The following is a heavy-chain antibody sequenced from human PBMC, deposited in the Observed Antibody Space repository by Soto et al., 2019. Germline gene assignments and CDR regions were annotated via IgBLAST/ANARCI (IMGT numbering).Heavy chain of an antibody. CDR2: IYYSGST. Sequence: SETLSLTCTVSGGSISSYYWSWIRQPPGKGLEWIGYIYYSGSTNYNPSLKSRVTISVDTSKNQFSLKLSSVTAADTAVYYCARHGKSYCGGDCYPQLFDYWGQGTLVTVSS. D-gene: IGHD2-21*02. V-gene: IGHV4-59*08. CDR1: GGSISSYY. J-gene: IGHJ4*02. CDR3: ARHGKSYCGGDCYPQLFDY.